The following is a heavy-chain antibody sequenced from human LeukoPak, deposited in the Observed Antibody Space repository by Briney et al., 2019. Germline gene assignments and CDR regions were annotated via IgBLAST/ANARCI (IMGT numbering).Heavy chain of an antibody. V-gene: IGHV1-69*01. CDR2: IIPIFGSS. Sequence: SVKVSCKASGGTFNNYAINWVRQAPGQGLEWMGGIIPIFGSSNYAQKFQGRVTITADESTTTAYMELSSLRSEDTAVYYCARRVVQWSYYHYMDVWGKGTTVTISS. CDR1: GGTFNNYA. CDR3: ARRVVQWSYYHYMDV. J-gene: IGHJ6*03. D-gene: IGHD2-15*01.